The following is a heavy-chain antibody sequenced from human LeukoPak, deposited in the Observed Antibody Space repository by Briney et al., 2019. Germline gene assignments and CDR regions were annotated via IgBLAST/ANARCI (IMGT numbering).Heavy chain of an antibody. Sequence: GGSLRLSCAASGFVVSTNYMSWVRQAPGKGLEWVSSISSSSSYIYYADSVKGRFTISRDNAKNSLYLQMNSLRAEDTAVYYCARELRRIQLWLDYWGQGTLVTVSS. J-gene: IGHJ4*02. CDR1: GFVVSTNY. D-gene: IGHD5-18*01. CDR3: ARELRRIQLWLDY. CDR2: ISSSSSYI. V-gene: IGHV3-21*01.